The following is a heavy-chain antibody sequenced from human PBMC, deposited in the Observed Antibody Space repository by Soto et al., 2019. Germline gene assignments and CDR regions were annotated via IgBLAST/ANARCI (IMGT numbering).Heavy chain of an antibody. J-gene: IGHJ4*02. D-gene: IGHD6-13*01. CDR1: GGSISSGGYS. V-gene: IGHV4-30-2*01. Sequence: SETLSLTCAVSGGSISSGGYSWSWIRQPPGKGLEWIGYIYHSGSTYYNPSLKSRVTISVDRSKNQFSLKLSSVTAADTAVYYCARGGDSSSWSNYFDYWGQGTLVTVSS. CDR3: ARGGDSSSWSNYFDY. CDR2: IYHSGST.